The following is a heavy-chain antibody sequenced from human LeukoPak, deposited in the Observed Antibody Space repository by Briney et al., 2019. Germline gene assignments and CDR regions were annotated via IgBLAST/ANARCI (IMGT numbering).Heavy chain of an antibody. D-gene: IGHD6-19*01. CDR1: GGSISSYY. CDR2: IYYSGST. J-gene: IGHJ6*03. CDR3: ARGGMYSSGYYYMDV. V-gene: IGHV4-59*01. Sequence: PSETLSLTCTVSGGSISSYYWSWIRQPPGKGLEWIGYIYYSGSTNYNPSLKSRVTISVDTSKNQFSLKLSSVTAADTAVYYCARGGMYSSGYYYMDVWGKGTTVTISS.